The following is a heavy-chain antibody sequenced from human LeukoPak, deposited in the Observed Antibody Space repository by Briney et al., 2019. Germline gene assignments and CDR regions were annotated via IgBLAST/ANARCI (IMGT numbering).Heavy chain of an antibody. Sequence: GGSLRLSCAASGFTFNSYAMNWVRQAPGKGLEWVSAISGSGGSTYYADSVKGRFTISRDNSKNTLYLQMNSLRAEDTAVYYCAEGRSYSSGWYWDLWGQGTLVTVSS. V-gene: IGHV3-23*01. J-gene: IGHJ4*02. CDR1: GFTFNSYA. CDR3: AEGRSYSSGWYWDL. CDR2: ISGSGGST. D-gene: IGHD6-19*01.